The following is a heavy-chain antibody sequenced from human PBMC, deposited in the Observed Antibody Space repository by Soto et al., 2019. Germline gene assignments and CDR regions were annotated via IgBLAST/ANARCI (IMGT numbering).Heavy chain of an antibody. V-gene: IGHV1-3*01. J-gene: IGHJ4*02. CDR1: GFTFTSYA. CDR3: AREGYDILTGPRPFDY. Sequence: ASVKVSCKASGFTFTSYAMHWVRQAPGQRLEWMGWINAGNGNTKYSQKFQGRVTITRDTSASTAYMELSSLRSEDTAVYYCAREGYDILTGPRPFDYWGQGTLVTVSS. D-gene: IGHD3-9*01. CDR2: INAGNGNT.